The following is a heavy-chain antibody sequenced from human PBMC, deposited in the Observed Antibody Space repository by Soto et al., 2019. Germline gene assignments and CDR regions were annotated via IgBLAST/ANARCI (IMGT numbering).Heavy chain of an antibody. CDR3: ARDQGGYEPFDY. J-gene: IGHJ4*02. Sequence: SETLSLTCTVSGGSISSYYWSWIRQPPGKGLEWIGYIYYSGSTNYNPSLKSRVTISVDTSKNQFSLKLSSVTAADTAVYYCARDQGGYEPFDYGGKGTLVTVPS. V-gene: IGHV4-59*01. CDR2: IYYSGST. CDR1: GGSISSYY. D-gene: IGHD5-12*01.